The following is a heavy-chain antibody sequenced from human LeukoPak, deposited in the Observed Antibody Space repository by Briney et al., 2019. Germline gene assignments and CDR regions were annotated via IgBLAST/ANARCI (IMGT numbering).Heavy chain of an antibody. V-gene: IGHV3-48*01. CDR2: ISSSSTI. J-gene: IGHJ4*02. D-gene: IGHD6-13*01. CDR3: AREALSSSWGTDY. CDR1: GFTFSSYG. Sequence: GGSLRLSCAASGFTFSSYGMHWVRQAPGKGLEWVSYISSSSTIYYADSVKGRFTISRDNAKNSLYLQMNSLRAEDTAVYYCAREALSSSWGTDYWGQGTLVTVSS.